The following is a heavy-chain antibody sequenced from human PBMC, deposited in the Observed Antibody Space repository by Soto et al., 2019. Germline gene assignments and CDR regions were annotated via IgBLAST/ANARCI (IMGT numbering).Heavy chain of an antibody. V-gene: IGHV1-58*01. CDR1: GFTFTSSA. J-gene: IGHJ6*02. Sequence: SVKVSCKASGFTFTSSAVQWVRQARGQRLEWIGWIVVGSGNTNYAQKFQERVTITRDMSTSTAYMELSSLGSEDTAVYYFAAFPMVLGALGGMDVWRQGPTFTVS. CDR2: IVVGSGNT. D-gene: IGHD3-10*01. CDR3: AAFPMVLGALGGMDV.